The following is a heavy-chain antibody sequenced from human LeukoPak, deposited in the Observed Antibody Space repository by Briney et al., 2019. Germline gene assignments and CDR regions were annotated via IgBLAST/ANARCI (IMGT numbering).Heavy chain of an antibody. CDR2: IYHSGST. Sequence: PSETLSLTCTVSGYSISSGYYWGWIRQPPGKGLEWIGSIYHSGSTYYNPSLKSRVTISVDTSKNQFSLKLSSVTAADTAVYYCARGVTGYCSGGSCFLYYFDYWGQGTLVTVSS. J-gene: IGHJ4*02. CDR1: GYSISSGYY. V-gene: IGHV4-38-2*02. D-gene: IGHD2-15*01. CDR3: ARGVTGYCSGGSCFLYYFDY.